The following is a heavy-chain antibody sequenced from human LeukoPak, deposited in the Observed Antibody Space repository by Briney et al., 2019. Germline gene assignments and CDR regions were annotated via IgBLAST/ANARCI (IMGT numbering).Heavy chain of an antibody. CDR3: ARVGAAAGTDY. D-gene: IGHD6-13*01. CDR2: IIPILGIA. CDR1: GGTFSSYA. V-gene: IGHV1-69*04. Sequence: SVKVSCKASGGTFSSYAISWVRQAPGQGLEWMGRIIPILGIANYAQKFQGRVTITADKSTSTAYMELSSLRSEDTAVCYCARVGAAAGTDYWGQGTLVTVSS. J-gene: IGHJ4*02.